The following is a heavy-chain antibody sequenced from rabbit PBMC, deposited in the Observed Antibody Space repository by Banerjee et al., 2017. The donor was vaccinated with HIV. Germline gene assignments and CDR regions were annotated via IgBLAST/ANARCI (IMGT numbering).Heavy chain of an antibody. CDR3: ARGLVAGVLDL. D-gene: IGHD3-3*01. CDR2: IYPTYGAT. CDR1: GFTLSSYW. Sequence: QSLEESGGDLVKPGASLTLTCTASGFTLSSYWMCWVRQAPGKGLEWIACIYPTYGATDYANWVNGRYTISLDNAQNTVFLQMTSLTAADTATYFCARGLVAGVLDLWGQGTLVTVS. J-gene: IGHJ4*01. V-gene: IGHV1S40*01.